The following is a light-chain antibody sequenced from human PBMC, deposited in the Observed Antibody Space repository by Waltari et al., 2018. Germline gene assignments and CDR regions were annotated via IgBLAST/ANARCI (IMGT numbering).Light chain of an antibody. CDR3: QQYNSYST. CDR2: KAS. V-gene: IGKV1-5*03. CDR1: QSISSW. J-gene: IGKJ2*01. Sequence: DIQMTQSPSTLSASVGDRVTRTCRASQSISSWLAGYQRKPGKAPKLLIYKASSLESGVPSRFSGSGSGTEFTLTISSLQPDDFATYYCQQYNSYSTFGQGTKLEIK.